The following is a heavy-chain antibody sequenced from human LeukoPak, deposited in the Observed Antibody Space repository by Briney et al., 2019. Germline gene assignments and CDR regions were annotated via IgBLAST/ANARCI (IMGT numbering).Heavy chain of an antibody. D-gene: IGHD3-22*01. Sequence: SQTLSLTCTVSGGSLSSGGYYWSWIRPHPGKGLEWIGYIYYSGSTYYNPSLKSRVTISVDTSKNQFSLKLSSVTAADTAVYYCARGASWSRHYHSSGYSDYWGQGTLVTVSS. CDR1: GGSLSSGGYY. J-gene: IGHJ4*02. CDR2: IYYSGST. V-gene: IGHV4-31*03. CDR3: ARGASWSRHYHSSGYSDY.